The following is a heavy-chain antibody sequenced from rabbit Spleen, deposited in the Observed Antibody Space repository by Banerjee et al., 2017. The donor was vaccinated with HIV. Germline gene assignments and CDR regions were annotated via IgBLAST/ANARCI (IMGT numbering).Heavy chain of an antibody. V-gene: IGHV1S40*01. CDR3: ARGDGNDDYYVL. J-gene: IGHJ4*01. CDR1: GIDFSGTVY. D-gene: IGHD2-1*01. Sequence: QSLEESGGDLVKPGASLTLTCAASGIDFSGTVYVCWVRQAPGRGLEWIACIDTGSSGSTYYATWAKGRFTISKTSSTTVTLQMTSLTAADTATYFCARGDGNDDYYVLWGPGTLVTVS. CDR2: IDTGSSGST.